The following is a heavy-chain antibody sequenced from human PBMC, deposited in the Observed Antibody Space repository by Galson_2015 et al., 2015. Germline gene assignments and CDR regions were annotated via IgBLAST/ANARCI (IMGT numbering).Heavy chain of an antibody. Sequence: SLRLSCAASGLISSNYEMHWVRQAPGKGLEWLSYISSGGFTIYYADSARGRFSISRDNTKNSLYLQMHSLRTEDTAVYYCASNLVVPDGMLDHYYYMDVWGKGTTVTVSS. CDR3: ASNLVVPDGMLDHYYYMDV. CDR2: ISSGGFTI. CDR1: GLISSNYE. V-gene: IGHV3-48*03. D-gene: IGHD2-2*01. J-gene: IGHJ6*03.